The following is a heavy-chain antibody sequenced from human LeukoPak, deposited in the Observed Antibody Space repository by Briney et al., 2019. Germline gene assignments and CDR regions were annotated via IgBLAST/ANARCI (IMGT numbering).Heavy chain of an antibody. V-gene: IGHV4-4*07. CDR2: IYTSGST. CDR1: GGSISSYY. D-gene: IGHD6-13*01. J-gene: IGHJ4*02. Sequence: SETLSLTCTVSGGSISSYYWSWIRQPAGKGLEWIGRIYTSGSTNYNPSLKSRVTMSVDTSKNQFSLKLSSVTAADTAVYYCAREKMRSSWYAPFFDYWGQGTLVTVSS. CDR3: AREKMRSSWYAPFFDY.